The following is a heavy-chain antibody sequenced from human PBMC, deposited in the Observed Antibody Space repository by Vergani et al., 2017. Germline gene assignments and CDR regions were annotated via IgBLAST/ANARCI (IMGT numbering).Heavy chain of an antibody. D-gene: IGHD6-19*01. Sequence: EGKLVESGGGLVKPGRSLRLSCTASGFTFGDYAMSGFRQAPGKGLEGVGFIRSKAYGGTTEYAASVKGRFTISRDDSKSIAYLQMNSLKTEDTAVYYCTMDGASRLAVSPFDYWGQGTLVTVSS. CDR2: IRSKAYGGTT. CDR3: TMDGASRLAVSPFDY. J-gene: IGHJ4*02. CDR1: GFTFGDYA. V-gene: IGHV3-49*05.